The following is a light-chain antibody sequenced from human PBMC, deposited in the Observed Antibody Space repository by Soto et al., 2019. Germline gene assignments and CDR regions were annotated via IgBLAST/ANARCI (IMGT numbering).Light chain of an antibody. CDR2: AAS. Sequence: DIQMTQYPSSLSASVGDRVTITCRASQSISSYLNWYQQKPGKAPKLLIYAASSLQSGVPSRFRGSGSGTDFTLTISSLQPEDFATYYCQHSYSTPLTFGGGTKVEIK. V-gene: IGKV1-39*01. CDR1: QSISSY. J-gene: IGKJ4*01. CDR3: QHSYSTPLT.